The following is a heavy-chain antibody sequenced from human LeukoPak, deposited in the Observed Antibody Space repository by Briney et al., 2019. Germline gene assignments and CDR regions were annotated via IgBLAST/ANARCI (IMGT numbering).Heavy chain of an antibody. J-gene: IGHJ6*02. V-gene: IGHV1-46*01. CDR3: ARVSRDYYYDSSGYLETAYYYYGMDV. CDR2: IKPSGGST. D-gene: IGHD3-22*01. CDR1: GYTFTSYY. Sequence: GSVKVSCKASGYTFTSYYMHWVRQAPGQGLEWMGIIKPSGGSTSYAQKFQGRVTMTRDTSTSTVYMELSSLRSEDTAVYYCARVSRDYYYDSSGYLETAYYYYGMDVWGQGTTVTVSS.